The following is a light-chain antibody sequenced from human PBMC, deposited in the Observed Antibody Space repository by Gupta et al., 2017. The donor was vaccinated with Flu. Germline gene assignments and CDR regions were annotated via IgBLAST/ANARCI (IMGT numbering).Light chain of an antibody. CDR2: EVS. CDR1: EGLVYSDGHIY. Sequence: DVVMTQSPLSLPVTLGQPASLSCRSSEGLVYSDGHIYLHWFQERPGQSPRRLIYEVSHRESGVPDRFSGSGSGTDFTLKISRVEAEDVGVYYCMQGSRWPWAFGQGTKVEIK. J-gene: IGKJ1*01. V-gene: IGKV2-30*01. CDR3: MQGSRWPWA.